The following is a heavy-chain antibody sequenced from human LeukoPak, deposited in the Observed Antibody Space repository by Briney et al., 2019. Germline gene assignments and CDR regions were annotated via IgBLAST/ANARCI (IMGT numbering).Heavy chain of an antibody. V-gene: IGHV1-18*01. CDR3: ARVSSSHDAFDI. J-gene: IGHJ3*02. CDR1: GYTFTSYG. Sequence: ASVKVSCKASGYTFTSYGISWVRQAPGQGLEWMGWISAYNGNTNYAQKPQGRVTMTTDTSTSTAYMELRSLRSDDTAVYYCARVSSSHDAFDIWGQGTMVTVSS. CDR2: ISAYNGNT. D-gene: IGHD6-13*01.